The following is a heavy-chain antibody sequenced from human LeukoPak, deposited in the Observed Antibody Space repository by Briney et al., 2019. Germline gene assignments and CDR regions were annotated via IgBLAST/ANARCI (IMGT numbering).Heavy chain of an antibody. CDR1: GFTFSDYY. CDR3: ASQYDFWSGYYDY. D-gene: IGHD3-3*01. Sequence: GGSLRLSCAASGFTFSDYYMSWIRQAPGKGLEWVSYVSSSGSTIYYADSVKGRFTISRDNAKNSLYLQMNSLRAEDTAVYYCASQYDFWSGYYDYWGQGTLVTVSS. CDR2: VSSSGSTI. V-gene: IGHV3-11*01. J-gene: IGHJ4*02.